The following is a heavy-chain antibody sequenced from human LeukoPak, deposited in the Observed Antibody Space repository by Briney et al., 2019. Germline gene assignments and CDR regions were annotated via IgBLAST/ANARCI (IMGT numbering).Heavy chain of an antibody. D-gene: IGHD1-26*01. J-gene: IGHJ4*02. V-gene: IGHV1-8*01. CDR2: MNPNSGNS. CDR3: ARSSVGARRRIDY. CDR1: GYTFTSYD. Sequence: ASVKVSCKASGYTFTSYDINWVRQATGQGLEWMGWMNPNSGNSGYAQKFQGRVTMTRSASINTAYMELSSLTSDDTAVYYCARSSVGARRRIDYWGQGTLVTVSS.